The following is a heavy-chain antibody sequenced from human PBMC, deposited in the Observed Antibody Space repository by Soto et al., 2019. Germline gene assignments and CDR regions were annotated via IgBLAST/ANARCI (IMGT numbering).Heavy chain of an antibody. CDR3: ATQDGAATYYFDY. Sequence: GESLKISCKGSGYTFSSYWIAWVRQMPGKGLEWMGIIYPGDSDTRYRPSFQGQVTISVDKSISTAYLQWTNLKASDTAMYYCATQDGAATYYFDYWDQGTLVSVSS. J-gene: IGHJ4*02. V-gene: IGHV5-51*01. CDR1: GYTFSSYW. CDR2: IYPGDSDT. D-gene: IGHD1-26*01.